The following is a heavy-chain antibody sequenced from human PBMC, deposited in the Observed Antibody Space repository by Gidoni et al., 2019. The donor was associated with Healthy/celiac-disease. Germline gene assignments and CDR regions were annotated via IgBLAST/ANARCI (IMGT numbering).Heavy chain of an antibody. V-gene: IGHV3-33*01. CDR1: GFTFSRHG. CDR2: IWDDGSNK. J-gene: IGHJ5*02. CDR3: ARGDIVVVESRARGFDP. Sequence: QVQLVESGGAVGQPGRSLRLSCAASGFTFSRHGMHGVRQAPGKGLEWVEVIWDDGSNKNYADSVKGRLTISRDNSKNTLYLKMNSLRAEDTAVYYCARGDIVVVESRARGFDPWGQGTLVTVSS. D-gene: IGHD2-15*01.